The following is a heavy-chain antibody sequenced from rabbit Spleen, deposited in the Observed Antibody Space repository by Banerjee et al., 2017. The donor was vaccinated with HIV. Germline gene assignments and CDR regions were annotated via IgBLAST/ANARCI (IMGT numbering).Heavy chain of an antibody. CDR2: IDVSGGTIV. CDR3: ARDRGSSFSSYGMDL. CDR1: GLDASSSYW. J-gene: IGHJ6*01. V-gene: IGHV1S40*01. D-gene: IGHD8-1*01. Sequence: QSLEEYGGDLVKPGASLTLTCKASGLDASSSYWICWVRQAPGKGLEWIACIDVSGGTIVHYASWVNGRFTISSDNAQSTVDLKMTSLTAADTATYFCARDRGSSFSSYGMDLLGQGTLVTVS.